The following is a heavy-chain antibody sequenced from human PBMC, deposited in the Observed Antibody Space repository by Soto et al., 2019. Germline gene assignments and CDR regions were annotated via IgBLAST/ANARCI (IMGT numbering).Heavy chain of an antibody. CDR2: IIPILGIA. CDR1: GGAFSRYT. Sequence: QVQMVQSGAEVRKPGSSVKVSCKASGGAFSRYTTSWVRQAPGQGLEWMGRIIPILGIANYAQKFQGRVTMTADESTSTAYMELSSLRSDDTAVYYCARDTMTSFIDNWGQGTLVTVSS. CDR3: ARDTMTSFIDN. J-gene: IGHJ4*02. V-gene: IGHV1-69*08. D-gene: IGHD3-22*01.